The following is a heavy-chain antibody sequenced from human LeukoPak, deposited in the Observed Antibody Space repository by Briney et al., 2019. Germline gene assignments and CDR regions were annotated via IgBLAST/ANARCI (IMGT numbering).Heavy chain of an antibody. CDR1: GYSISSGYY. J-gene: IGHJ5*02. CDR2: IYHSGST. D-gene: IGHD6-6*01. CDR3: ARHILSQLSWFDP. V-gene: IGHV4-38-2*01. Sequence: PSETLSLTCAVSGYSISSGYYWGWIRQPPGKGLEWIESIYHSGSTYYNPSLKSLVTISVDTSKNQFSLKLSSVTAADTAVYYCARHILSQLSWFDPWGQGTLLTVSS.